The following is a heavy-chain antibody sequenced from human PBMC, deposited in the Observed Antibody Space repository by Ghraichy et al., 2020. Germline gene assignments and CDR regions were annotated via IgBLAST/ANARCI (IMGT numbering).Heavy chain of an antibody. CDR1: GYTFTGYD. J-gene: IGHJ5*02. CDR2: INPNSGGT. Sequence: ASVKVSCKASGYTFTGYDIHWVRQAPGQGLEWMGWINPNSGGTTYAQKLQGRVIMTRDTSITTAYMELSRLRSDDTAVYYCARSPRLTTYYYGSGSTSSSRNWFDPWGQGTLVTVSS. D-gene: IGHD3-10*01. V-gene: IGHV1-2*02. CDR3: ARSPRLTTYYYGSGSTSSSRNWFDP.